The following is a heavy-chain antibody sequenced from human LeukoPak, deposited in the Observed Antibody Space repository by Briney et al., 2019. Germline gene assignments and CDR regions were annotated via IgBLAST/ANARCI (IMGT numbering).Heavy chain of an antibody. Sequence: SQTLSLTCAISGDSVSSNSASWNWITQSPSRGLEWLGRTYYRSKWNTDYAVSVKGRITINPDTSKNQFSLYLNSVTPEDTAVYYCARDPDSSYEWGPFDPWGQGTLVTVSS. J-gene: IGHJ5*02. D-gene: IGHD1-26*01. CDR1: GDSVSSNSAS. CDR3: ARDPDSSYEWGPFDP. V-gene: IGHV6-1*01. CDR2: TYYRSKWNT.